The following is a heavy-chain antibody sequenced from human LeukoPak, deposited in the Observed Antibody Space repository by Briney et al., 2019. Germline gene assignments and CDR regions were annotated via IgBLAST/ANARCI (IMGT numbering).Heavy chain of an antibody. CDR3: ARIAVAGTFDY. D-gene: IGHD6-19*01. Sequence: ASVKVSCKTSGFTFTNHGFSWVRQAPGQGLEWMGWISAYNGNTNYAQKLQGRVTMTTDTSTSTAYMELRSLRSDDTAVYYCARIAVAGTFDYWGQGTLVTVSS. J-gene: IGHJ4*02. CDR1: GFTFTNHG. CDR2: ISAYNGNT. V-gene: IGHV1-18*01.